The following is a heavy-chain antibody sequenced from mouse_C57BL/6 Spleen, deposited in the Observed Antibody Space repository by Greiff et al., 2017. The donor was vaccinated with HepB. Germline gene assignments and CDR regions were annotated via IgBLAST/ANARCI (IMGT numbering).Heavy chain of an antibody. V-gene: IGHV1-26*01. CDR2: INPNNGGT. CDR3: ARISHYYGSSYWYCDV. CDR1: GYTFTDYY. J-gene: IGHJ1*03. D-gene: IGHD1-1*01. Sequence: EVQLQQSGPELVKPGASVKISCKASGYTFTDYYMNWVKQSHGKSLEWIGDINPNNGGTSYNQKFKGKATLTVDKSSSTAYMELRSLTSEDSAVYYCARISHYYGSSYWYCDVWGTGTTVTVSS.